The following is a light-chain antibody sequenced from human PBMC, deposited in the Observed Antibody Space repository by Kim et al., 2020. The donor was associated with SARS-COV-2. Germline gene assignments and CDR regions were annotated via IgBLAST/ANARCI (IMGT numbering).Light chain of an antibody. V-gene: IGKV1-5*01. CDR3: QQYNSYPLT. J-gene: IGKJ4*01. Sequence: DIQMTQSPSTLSASVGDRVTITCRASQTISSWLAWFQQKPGKAPKLLIYDASSLQSGVPSRFSGSGSGTEFTLTISSLQPDDFATYYCQQYNSYPLTFGGGPRWISN. CDR2: DAS. CDR1: QTISSW.